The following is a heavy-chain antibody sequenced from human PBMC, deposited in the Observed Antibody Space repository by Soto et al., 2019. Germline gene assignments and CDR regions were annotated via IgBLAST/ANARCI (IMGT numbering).Heavy chain of an antibody. D-gene: IGHD2-2*01. CDR1: GDRVSSKSAA. J-gene: IGHJ4*02. CDR3: ARGGYCSTTSCYTFDY. CDR2: TYYRSKWYN. Sequence: SQTLSLPCAISGDRVSSKSAAWNWIRQSPSRGLEWLGRTYYRSKWYNDYEVTVKSRITINPDTSKNHFPLQLNSVTPEDTAVYYCARGGYCSTTSCYTFDYWGQGTLVTVSS. V-gene: IGHV6-1*01.